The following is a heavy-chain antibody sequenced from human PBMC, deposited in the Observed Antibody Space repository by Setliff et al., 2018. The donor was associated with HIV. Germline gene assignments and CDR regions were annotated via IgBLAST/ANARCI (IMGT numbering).Heavy chain of an antibody. CDR3: ARAYGSGSYYNLGGFDP. J-gene: IGHJ5*02. CDR1: GYTFTSYW. CDR2: IYPGDSDI. D-gene: IGHD3-10*01. V-gene: IGHV5-51*01. Sequence: GESLKISCQGSGYTFTSYWISWVRQMPGKGLELMGIIYPGDSDIRYSPSFQGQVTISVDKSISTAYLQWSSLKASDTAMYYCARAYGSGSYYNLGGFDPWGQGTLVTVSS.